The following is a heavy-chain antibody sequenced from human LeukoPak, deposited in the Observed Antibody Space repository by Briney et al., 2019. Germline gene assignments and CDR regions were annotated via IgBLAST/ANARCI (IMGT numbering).Heavy chain of an antibody. Sequence: PSGTLSLTCGVSGGSISNTNWWTWFRQPPGKGLEWIGEVNLQGSTNYNPSLKSRVAISVDKSEYHISLKLTSVTAADTAVYYCAREGGPYRPLDDSGQGTLVTVAS. V-gene: IGHV4-4*02. CDR3: AREGGPYRPLDD. CDR2: VNLQGST. CDR1: GGSISNTNW. J-gene: IGHJ4*02.